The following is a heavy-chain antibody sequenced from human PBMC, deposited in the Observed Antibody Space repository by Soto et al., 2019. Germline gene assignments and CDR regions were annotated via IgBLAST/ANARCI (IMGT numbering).Heavy chain of an antibody. V-gene: IGHV1-58*01. D-gene: IGHD2-2*01. CDR3: AADPGEAPAAISIQSRYYYYGMDV. CDR2: IVVGSGNT. J-gene: IGHJ6*02. CDR1: GFTLTSSA. Sequence: GAPEEAFCEGSGFTLTSSAVQWVRQARGQRLEWIGWIVVGSGNTNYAQKFQERVTITRDMSTSTAYMELSSLRSEDTAVYYCAADPGEAPAAISIQSRYYYYGMDVWGQGTTVTVSS.